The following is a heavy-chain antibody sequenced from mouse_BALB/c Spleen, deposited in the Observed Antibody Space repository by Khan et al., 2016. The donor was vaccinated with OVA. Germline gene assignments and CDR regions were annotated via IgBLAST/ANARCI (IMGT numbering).Heavy chain of an antibody. CDR3: TRTGYGAFAY. CDR2: INPSNGGT. Sequence: QVQLKQSGAELVKPGASVRLSCKASGYTFTSYYLYWVKQRPGHGLEWIGDINPSNGGTNFNENFKNKATLTVDKSSSTAYMQLSSLTSEDSAFYYGTRTGYGAFAYWGQGTLVTVSA. J-gene: IGHJ3*01. CDR1: GYTFTSYY. V-gene: IGHV1S81*02. D-gene: IGHD1-1*02.